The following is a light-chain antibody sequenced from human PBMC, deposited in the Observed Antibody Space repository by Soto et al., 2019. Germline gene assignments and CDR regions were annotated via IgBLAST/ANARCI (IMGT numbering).Light chain of an antibody. J-gene: IGKJ5*01. CDR3: QQFSSSPLT. V-gene: IGKV3-20*01. CDR1: QSISSSY. Sequence: EIVLTQSPGTLSLSPGERATLSCRASQSISSSYLAWYQQKPGQPPRLLLYRTFSRATGIPDRFSGSGSGTDFTLTISRLEPEDFAVYFCQQFSSSPLTFGGGTRLEIK. CDR2: RTF.